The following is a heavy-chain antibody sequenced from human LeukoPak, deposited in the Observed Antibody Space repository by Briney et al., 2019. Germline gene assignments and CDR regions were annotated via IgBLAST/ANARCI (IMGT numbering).Heavy chain of an antibody. V-gene: IGHV4-34*01. CDR2: INHSRST. CDR1: GGSFSGYY. CDR3: ARRRRIIRNYFDY. D-gene: IGHD2-15*01. J-gene: IGHJ4*02. Sequence: SETLSLTCAVYGGSFSGYYWSWIRQPPGKGLEWIGEINHSRSTNYNPSLKSRVTISVDTSKNQFSLKLSSVTAADTAVYYCARRRRIIRNYFDYWGQGTLVTVSS.